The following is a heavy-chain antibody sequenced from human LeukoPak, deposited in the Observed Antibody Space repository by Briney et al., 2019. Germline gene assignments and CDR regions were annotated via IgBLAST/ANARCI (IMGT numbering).Heavy chain of an antibody. CDR1: GFTFTNSS. V-gene: IGHV3-21*01. Sequence: KTGGSLRLSCAASGFTFTNSSMNWIRQAPGKGLEWVSSITDSPNYVEYADSVKGRFTISRDDAKNSLHLQMDSLRADDTAVYYCARDPYQLSWFDPWGQGTLVTVSS. J-gene: IGHJ5*02. CDR3: ARDPYQLSWFDP. CDR2: ITDSPNYV. D-gene: IGHD1-1*01.